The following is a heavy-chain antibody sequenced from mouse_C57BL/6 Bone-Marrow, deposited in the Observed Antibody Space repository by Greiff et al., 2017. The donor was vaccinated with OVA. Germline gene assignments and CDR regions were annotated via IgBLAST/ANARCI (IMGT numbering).Heavy chain of an antibody. CDR1: GFTFSDYY. J-gene: IGHJ3*01. CDR2: ISNGGGST. Sequence: EVQLVESGGGLVQPGGSLKLSCAASGFTFSDYYMYWVRQTPEKRLEWVAYISNGGGSTYYPDTVKGRFTISRDNAKNTLYLQMSRLKSEDTAMYYCARQIWDEFAYWGQGTLVTVSA. D-gene: IGHD4-1*01. V-gene: IGHV5-12*01. CDR3: ARQIWDEFAY.